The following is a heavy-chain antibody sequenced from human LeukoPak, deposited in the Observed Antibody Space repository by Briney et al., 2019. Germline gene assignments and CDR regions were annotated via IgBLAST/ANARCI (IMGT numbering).Heavy chain of an antibody. D-gene: IGHD4-17*01. V-gene: IGHV4-30-2*01. J-gene: IGHJ4*02. CDR3: ARKKDYGDYVDY. CDR1: GASISSGGYS. Sequence: SETLSLTCAVSGASISSGGYSWNWIRLPPGKGLEWTANIYHSGNTYYNPSLRSRVTISVDTSKNQFSLMLSSVTAADTALYYCARKKDYGDYVDYWGQGTLSPSLQ. CDR2: IYHSGNT.